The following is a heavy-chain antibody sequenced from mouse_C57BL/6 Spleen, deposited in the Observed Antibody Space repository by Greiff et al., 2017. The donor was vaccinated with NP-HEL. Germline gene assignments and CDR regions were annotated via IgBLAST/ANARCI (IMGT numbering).Heavy chain of an antibody. CDR1: GFTFSSYG. CDR2: ISRGGSYT. CDR3: ARRAYYYGSEDY. J-gene: IGHJ2*01. D-gene: IGHD1-1*01. Sequence: EVNVVESGGDLVKPGGSLKLSCAASGFTFSSYGMSWVRQTPDKRLAWVATISRGGSYTYYPDSVKGRFTISRDNAKNTLYLQMSSLKSEDTAMYYCARRAYYYGSEDYWGQGTTLTVSS. V-gene: IGHV5-6*02.